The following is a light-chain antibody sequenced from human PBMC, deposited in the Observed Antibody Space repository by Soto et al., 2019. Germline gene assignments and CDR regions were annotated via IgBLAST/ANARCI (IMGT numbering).Light chain of an antibody. Sequence: DIVMTQSPDSLAVSLGERATINCKSSQSLLYSSNNKNYLAWYQQKPGQPPKLLIYWASTRESGVPDRFTGSGSGTDFTLTISSLQADDVAVYSCQQYYTTPYTFGQGTKLEIK. CDR1: QSLLYSSNNKNY. V-gene: IGKV4-1*01. CDR2: WAS. CDR3: QQYYTTPYT. J-gene: IGKJ2*01.